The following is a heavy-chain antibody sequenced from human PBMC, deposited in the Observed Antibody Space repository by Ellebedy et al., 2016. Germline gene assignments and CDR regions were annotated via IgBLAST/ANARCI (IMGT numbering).Heavy chain of an antibody. CDR1: GYTFTSYG. J-gene: IGHJ6*03. CDR3: ARTPAAILNYYYYYMDV. D-gene: IGHD2-2*02. CDR2: IIPIFGTA. V-gene: IGHV1-69*13. Sequence: SVKVSXKASGYTFTSYGISWVRQAPGQGLEWMGGIIPIFGTANYAQKFQGRVTITADESTSTAYMELSSLRSEDTAVYYCARTPAAILNYYYYYMDVWGKGTTVTVSS.